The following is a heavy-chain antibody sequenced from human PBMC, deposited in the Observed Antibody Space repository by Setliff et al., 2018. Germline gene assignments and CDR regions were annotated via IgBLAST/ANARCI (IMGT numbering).Heavy chain of an antibody. CDR1: GYSINSGYY. Sequence: SETLSLTCAISGYSINSGYYWGWIRQPPGKRLEWIGNICHSGSTYYNPSLKSRVTTSVDTSKNQFSLKLNSVTAADTAIYYCARSFSRREKFLLDYWGQGALVTVSS. V-gene: IGHV4-38-2*01. CDR3: ARSFSRREKFLLDY. J-gene: IGHJ4*02. CDR2: ICHSGST.